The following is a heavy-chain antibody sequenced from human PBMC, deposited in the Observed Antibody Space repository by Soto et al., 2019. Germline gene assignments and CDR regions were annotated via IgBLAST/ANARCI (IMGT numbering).Heavy chain of an antibody. V-gene: IGHV4-38-2*01. D-gene: IGHD3-16*02. CDR1: AFSMCCSHY. Sequence: SEALSHTYAVSAFSMCCSHYWGWMRQPPGKGLECIRSTHHSGETYYSTSLKSRVTISVDTSKNQVSLRLSSVTAADTALYYCSSHFCGADVVDRWGKGTRVT. CDR3: SSHFCGADVVDR. J-gene: IGHJ5*02. CDR2: THHSGET.